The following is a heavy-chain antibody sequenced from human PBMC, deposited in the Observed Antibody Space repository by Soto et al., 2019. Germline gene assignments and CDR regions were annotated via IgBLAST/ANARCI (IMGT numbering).Heavy chain of an antibody. CDR1: GFIFKMYW. J-gene: IGHJ4*02. D-gene: IGHD3-10*01. CDR2: IYNDGSYT. CDR3: TRGPRPISTGTGAY. Sequence: EVPLVESGGGLVPPGGSVRLSCAASGFIFKMYWMHWVRQTPGKGLVWISRIYNDGSYTDYADSVKGRFTISRDNVNDTLYLQMNNLRAEDSGLYYCTRGPRPISTGTGAYWGQGTQVTVSS. V-gene: IGHV3-74*01.